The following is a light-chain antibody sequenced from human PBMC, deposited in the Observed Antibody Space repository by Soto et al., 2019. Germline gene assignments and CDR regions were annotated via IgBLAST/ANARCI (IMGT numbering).Light chain of an antibody. V-gene: IGKV3-20*01. CDR1: QSVPSSY. CDR2: DAS. Sequence: IVLTQSPGTLSLSTGERATLSCRASQSVPSSYLAWYQQRPGQAPRLLIFDASIRATGIPDRFSGSESGTDFTLTISSLEPEDFAVYYCQQYAWSPLTFGQGTRLEIK. CDR3: QQYAWSPLT. J-gene: IGKJ5*01.